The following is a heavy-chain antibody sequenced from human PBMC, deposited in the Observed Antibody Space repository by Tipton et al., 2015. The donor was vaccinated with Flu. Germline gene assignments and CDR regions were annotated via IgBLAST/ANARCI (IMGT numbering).Heavy chain of an antibody. D-gene: IGHD7-27*01. CDR3: ARIKNWGASNAFDI. CDR1: GGSFSGYY. V-gene: IGHV4-34*01. CDR2: INHSGST. Sequence: TLSLTCAVYGGSFSGYYWSWIRQPPGKGLEWIGEINHSGSTNYNPSLKSRVTISVDTSKNQFSLKLSSVTAADTAVYYCARIKNWGASNAFDIWGQGTMVTVSS. J-gene: IGHJ3*02.